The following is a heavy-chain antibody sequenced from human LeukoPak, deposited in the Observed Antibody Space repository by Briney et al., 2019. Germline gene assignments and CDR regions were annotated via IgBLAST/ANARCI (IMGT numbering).Heavy chain of an antibody. CDR3: AKDASAYSGSYFDY. CDR2: IWYDGSNK. J-gene: IGHJ4*02. D-gene: IGHD1-26*01. Sequence: PGGSLRLSCAASGFTFGSNAMHWVRQAPGKGLEWVAVIWYDGSNKDYADPVKGRFTISRDNSKNTLYLQMNSLRAEDTAVYYCAKDASAYSGSYFDYWGQGTLVTVSS. V-gene: IGHV3-33*06. CDR1: GFTFGSNA.